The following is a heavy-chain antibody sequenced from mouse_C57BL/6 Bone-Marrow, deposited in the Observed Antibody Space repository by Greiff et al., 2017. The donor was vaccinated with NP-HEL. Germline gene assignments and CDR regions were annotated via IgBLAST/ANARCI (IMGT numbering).Heavy chain of an antibody. D-gene: IGHD1-1*01. CDR1: GFTFSSYA. CDR2: ISSGGDYI. J-gene: IGHJ2*01. Sequence: EVKVVESGEGLVKPGGSLKLSCAASGFTFSSYAMSWVRQTPEKRLEWVAYISSGGDYIYYADTVKGRFTISRDNARNTLYLQMSSLKSEDTAMYYCTREGNYYGSSCYFDYWGQGTTLTVSS. V-gene: IGHV5-9-1*02. CDR3: TREGNYYGSSCYFDY.